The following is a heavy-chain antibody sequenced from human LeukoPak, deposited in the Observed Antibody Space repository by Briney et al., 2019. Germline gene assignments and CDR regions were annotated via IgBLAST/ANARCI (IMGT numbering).Heavy chain of an antibody. Sequence: GASVKVSCKASGYTFTSYYMHWVRQAPGQGLEWMGIINPSGGSTSYAQKFQGRVTMTRDMSTSTVYMELSSLRSEDTAVYYCARLGVWKQQLEDYYFDYWGQGTLVTVSS. D-gene: IGHD6-13*01. V-gene: IGHV1-46*01. CDR1: GYTFTSYY. CDR3: ARLGVWKQQLEDYYFDY. CDR2: INPSGGST. J-gene: IGHJ4*02.